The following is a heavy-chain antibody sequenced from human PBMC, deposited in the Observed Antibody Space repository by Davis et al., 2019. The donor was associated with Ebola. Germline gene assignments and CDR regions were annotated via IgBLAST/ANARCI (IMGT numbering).Heavy chain of an antibody. CDR3: AKDTRYVVVPAAIHARSSYYYYGMDV. J-gene: IGHJ6*02. Sequence: GESLKISCAASGFTFSSYGMHWVRQAPGKGLEWVAVISYDGSNKYYADSVKGRFTISRDNSKNTLYLQMNSLRAEDTAVYYCAKDTRYVVVPAAIHARSSYYYYGMDVWGQGTTVTVSS. CDR1: GFTFSSYG. CDR2: ISYDGSNK. V-gene: IGHV3-30*18. D-gene: IGHD2-2*02.